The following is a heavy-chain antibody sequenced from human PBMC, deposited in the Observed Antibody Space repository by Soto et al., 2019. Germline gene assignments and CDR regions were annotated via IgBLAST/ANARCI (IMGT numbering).Heavy chain of an antibody. CDR3: AKDRSDTWSFDY. CDR1: GFTFSSYG. Sequence: QVQLVESGGDVVQPGRSLRLSCAASGFTFSSYGIHWVRQAPGRGLEWVALISYDGSGKYYAVSVKGRFTISRDDSKNTLYLHMNSLRPEDTALYYCAKDRSDTWSFDYWGQGTLVTVSS. CDR2: ISYDGSGK. J-gene: IGHJ4*02. D-gene: IGHD2-15*01. V-gene: IGHV3-30*18.